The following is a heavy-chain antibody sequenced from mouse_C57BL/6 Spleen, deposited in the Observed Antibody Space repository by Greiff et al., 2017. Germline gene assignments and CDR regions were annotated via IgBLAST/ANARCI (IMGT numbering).Heavy chain of an antibody. CDR2: INYDGSST. V-gene: IGHV5-16*01. D-gene: IGHD1-1*01. CDR3: ARDGGTVVGAMDY. J-gene: IGHJ4*01. Sequence: EVKLMESEGGLVQPGSSMKLSCTASGFTFSDYYMAWVRQVPEKGLEWVANINYDGSSTYYLDSLKSRFIISRDNAKNILYLQMSSLKSEDTATYYCARDGGTVVGAMDYWGQGTSVTVSS. CDR1: GFTFSDYY.